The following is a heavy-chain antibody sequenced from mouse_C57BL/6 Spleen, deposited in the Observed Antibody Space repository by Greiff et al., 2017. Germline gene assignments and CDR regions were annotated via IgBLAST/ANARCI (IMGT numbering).Heavy chain of an antibody. D-gene: IGHD1-1*01. CDR1: GYAFSSSW. Sequence: VKLMESGPELVKPGASVKISCKASGYAFSSSWMNWVKQRPGKGLEWIGRIYPGDGDTNYNGKFKGKATLTADKSSSTAYMQLSSLTSEDSAVYFCADQLTGYAMDYWGQGTSVTVSS. V-gene: IGHV1-82*01. CDR3: ADQLTGYAMDY. J-gene: IGHJ4*01. CDR2: IYPGDGDT.